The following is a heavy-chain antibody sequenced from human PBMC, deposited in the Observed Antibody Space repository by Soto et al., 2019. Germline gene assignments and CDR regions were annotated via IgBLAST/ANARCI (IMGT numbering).Heavy chain of an antibody. Sequence: GGSLRLSCAASGFTFSTYGIHWVRQAPGKGLEWAAVIKNDGTDAWYADSVKGRFTISRDNSRNTVFLQMNSLRDEDTAVYYCARDVWDSSGYYLDYWRQGTLVTVSS. CDR1: GFTFSTYG. D-gene: IGHD3-22*01. J-gene: IGHJ4*02. CDR2: IKNDGTDA. CDR3: ARDVWDSSGYYLDY. V-gene: IGHV3-33*05.